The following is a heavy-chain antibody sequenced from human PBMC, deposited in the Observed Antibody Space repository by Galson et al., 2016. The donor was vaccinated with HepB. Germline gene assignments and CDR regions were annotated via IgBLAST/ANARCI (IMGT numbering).Heavy chain of an antibody. CDR3: ARGFFD. CDR1: RYSISSYW. Sequence: QSGAEVKKPGESLKIFCKGSRYSISSYWIGWVRQMPGKGLEWMGIIYPGDSDTRYSPSFEGQVTFSVDKSSSTAYLQWSSLKASDTAIYYCARGFFDWGQGTLVTVSS. V-gene: IGHV5-51*01. D-gene: IGHD3-3*01. J-gene: IGHJ4*02. CDR2: IYPGDSDT.